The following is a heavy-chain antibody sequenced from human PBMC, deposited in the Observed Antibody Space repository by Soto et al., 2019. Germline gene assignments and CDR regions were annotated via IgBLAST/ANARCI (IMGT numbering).Heavy chain of an antibody. J-gene: IGHJ5*02. V-gene: IGHV4-4*07. Sequence: SETLSLTCNVSGGSISKFYWAWIRKTAGNGLEWMGRVYATGTTDYNPSLRSRVAMSVDISKKTFSLRLRSVTGADSGVYYCVRDGSKSLRDWLDPWGQGILVTVYS. CDR1: GGSISKFY. CDR3: VRDGSKSLRDWLDP. CDR2: VYATGTT.